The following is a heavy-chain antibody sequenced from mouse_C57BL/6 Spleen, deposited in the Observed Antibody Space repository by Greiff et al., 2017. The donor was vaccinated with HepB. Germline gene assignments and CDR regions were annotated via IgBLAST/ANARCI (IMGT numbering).Heavy chain of an antibody. V-gene: IGHV3-6*01. CDR1: GYSITSGYY. CDR2: ISYDGSN. J-gene: IGHJ3*01. Sequence: DVQLQESGPGLVKPSQSLSLTCSVTGYSITSGYYWNWIRQFPGNKLEWMGYISYDGSNNYKPSLKNRISITRDTSKNQFFLKLNSVTTADTATYYCAREGDYYGSSPWFAYWGQGTLVTVSA. CDR3: AREGDYYGSSPWFAY. D-gene: IGHD1-1*01.